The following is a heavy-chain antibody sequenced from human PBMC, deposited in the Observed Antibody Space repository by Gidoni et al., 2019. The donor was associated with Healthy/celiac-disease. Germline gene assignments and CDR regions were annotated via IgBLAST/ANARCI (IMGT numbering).Heavy chain of an antibody. CDR1: GFTVSSNY. J-gene: IGHJ6*02. Sequence: EVQLVESGGGLVQPGGSLRLSCAASGFTVSSNYISWVRQAPGKGLEWVSVIYSGGSTYYADSVKGRFTISRDNSKNTLYLQMNSLRAEDTAVYYCARDPSNIFAYSGYDYRDYYYYGMDVWGQGTTVTVPS. CDR3: ARDPSNIFAYSGYDYRDYYYYGMDV. V-gene: IGHV3-66*02. CDR2: IYSGGST. D-gene: IGHD5-12*01.